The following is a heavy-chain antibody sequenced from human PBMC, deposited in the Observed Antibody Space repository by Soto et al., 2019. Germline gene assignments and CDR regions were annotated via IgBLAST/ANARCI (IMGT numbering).Heavy chain of an antibody. CDR2: IYHTGST. Sequence: QVQLQQSGPRLARPSGTLSLTCVVSGGSISSTNWWTWVRQTPGKGLEWIGEIYHTGSTKYNPSLKKRVTISLDKSNNHFSLNLKSVTAADTAVYYCATLPPRIVVVVLPIPSWGQGTLVTVSS. J-gene: IGHJ4*02. CDR1: GGSISSTNW. CDR3: ATLPPRIVVVVLPIPS. V-gene: IGHV4-4*02. D-gene: IGHD2-15*01.